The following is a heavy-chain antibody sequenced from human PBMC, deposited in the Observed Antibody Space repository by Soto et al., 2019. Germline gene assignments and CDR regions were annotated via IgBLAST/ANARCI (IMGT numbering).Heavy chain of an antibody. V-gene: IGHV1-18*01. CDR1: GYTFTSYG. D-gene: IGHD1-7*01. J-gene: IGHJ4*02. CDR3: ARDPRWLELGSPIDY. Sequence: QVQLVQSGAEVKKPGASVKVSCKASGYTFTSYGISWVRQAPGQGLEWMGWISAYNGNTNYAQKLQGRVTMTTDTSTSTADMELRSLRSDDSAVYYCARDPRWLELGSPIDYWGQGTLVTVSS. CDR2: ISAYNGNT.